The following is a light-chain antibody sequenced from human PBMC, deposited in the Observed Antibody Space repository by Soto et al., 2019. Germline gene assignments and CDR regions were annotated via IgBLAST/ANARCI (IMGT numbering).Light chain of an antibody. CDR2: DAS. CDR3: QQCSNSPLS. J-gene: IGKJ4*01. CDR1: QTVYNN. Sequence: EIVMTQSPATLSVSPGEGATLSCKASQTVYNNLAWYQQRPGQPPRLLIYDASTRATGISARFSGSGYGTEFTLTISSLQSEDFAVYFCQQCSNSPLSFGGGTKVEIK. V-gene: IGKV3-15*01.